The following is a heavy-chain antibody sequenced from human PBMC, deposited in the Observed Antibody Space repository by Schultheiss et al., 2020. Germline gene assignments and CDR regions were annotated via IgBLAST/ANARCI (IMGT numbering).Heavy chain of an antibody. V-gene: IGHV3-11*01. CDR1: GFTFSDYS. CDR2: IRSTGSII. Sequence: GGSLRLSCAVSGFTFSDYSFSWIRQAPGKGLEWVSYIRSTGSIIYYADSVKGRFTISRDNAKTSLYLQMNSLRAEDTAVYYCARDVLGYCSSTSCYPTVFNWFDPWGQGTMVTVSS. CDR3: ARDVLGYCSSTSCYPTVFNWFDP. J-gene: IGHJ5*02. D-gene: IGHD2-2*01.